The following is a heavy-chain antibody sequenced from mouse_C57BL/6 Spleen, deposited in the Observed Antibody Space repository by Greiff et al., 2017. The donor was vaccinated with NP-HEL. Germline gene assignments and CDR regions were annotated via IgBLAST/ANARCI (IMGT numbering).Heavy chain of an antibody. CDR2: IYPRSGNT. D-gene: IGHD1-1*01. CDR3: ALITTVVGYAMDY. J-gene: IGHJ4*01. Sequence: QVQLKQSGAELARPGASVMLSCKASGYTFTSYGISWVKQRTGQGLEWIGEIYPRSGNTYYNEKFKGKATLTADKSSSTAYMELRSLTSEDSAVYFCALITTVVGYAMDYWGQGTSVTVSS. V-gene: IGHV1-81*01. CDR1: GYTFTSYG.